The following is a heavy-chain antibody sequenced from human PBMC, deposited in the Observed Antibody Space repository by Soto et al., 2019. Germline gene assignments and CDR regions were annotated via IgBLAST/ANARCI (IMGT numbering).Heavy chain of an antibody. D-gene: IGHD1-26*01. V-gene: IGHV3-23*01. CDR1: GFSFSSYA. Sequence: EVQLLESGGGLVQPGGSLRLSGAASGFSFSSYAMGWVRQAPGKGLEWVSIISATDVATYYADSVKGHFIIARDDSRRTLFLQMNSLRAEDTAVYHCVKDVYSGSSGQFDLWGQGTLVTVSS. J-gene: IGHJ5*02. CDR2: ISATDVAT. CDR3: VKDVYSGSSGQFDL.